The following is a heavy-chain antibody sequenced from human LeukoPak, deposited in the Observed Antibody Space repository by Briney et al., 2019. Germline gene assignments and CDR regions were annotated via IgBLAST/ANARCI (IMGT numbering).Heavy chain of an antibody. Sequence: PGGSLRLSCAASGFTFSSYGMHWVRQAPGKGLEWVAVISYDGSNKYYADSVKGRFTISRDNSKNTLYLQMNSLRAEDTAVYYCANLYGGNSGIPFDYWGQGTLVTVSS. CDR2: ISYDGSNK. V-gene: IGHV3-30*18. D-gene: IGHD4-23*01. CDR3: ANLYGGNSGIPFDY. J-gene: IGHJ4*02. CDR1: GFTFSSYG.